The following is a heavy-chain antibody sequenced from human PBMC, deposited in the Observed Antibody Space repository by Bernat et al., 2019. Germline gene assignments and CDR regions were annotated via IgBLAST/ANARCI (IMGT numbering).Heavy chain of an antibody. D-gene: IGHD2-2*01. CDR1: GFTFSSYA. J-gene: IGHJ6*03. CDR2: IGTAGDT. V-gene: IGHV3-13*04. Sequence: EVQLVESGGGLVQPGGSLRLSCAASGFTFSSYAMSWVRQATGKGLEWVSAIGTAGDTYYVGSAKGRFTISREDAKDSLYLQMNSLRAEDTAVYYCARGFSRPTQGMDVWGKGTTVTVSS. CDR3: ARGFSRPTQGMDV.